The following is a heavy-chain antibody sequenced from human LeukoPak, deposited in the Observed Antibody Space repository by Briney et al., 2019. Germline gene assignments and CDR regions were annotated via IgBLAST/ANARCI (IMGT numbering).Heavy chain of an antibody. D-gene: IGHD6-13*01. Sequence: AGRSLRLSCAASGFTFSSYAMSWVRQAPGKGLERVSAISGSGGSTYYADSVKGRFTISRDNSKNTLYLQMNSLRAEDTAVYYCAKTLNIAAAGPYFDYWGQGTLVTVSS. CDR1: GFTFSSYA. CDR3: AKTLNIAAAGPYFDY. J-gene: IGHJ4*02. V-gene: IGHV3-23*01. CDR2: ISGSGGST.